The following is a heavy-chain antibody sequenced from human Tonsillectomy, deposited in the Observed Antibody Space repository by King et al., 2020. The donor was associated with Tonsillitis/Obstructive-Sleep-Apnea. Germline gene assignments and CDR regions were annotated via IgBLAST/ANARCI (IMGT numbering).Heavy chain of an antibody. V-gene: IGHV3-23*04. Sequence: VQLVESGGGLVQPGGSLRLSCAASGFSFSSYAMSWVRQAPGKGLEWVSGIRGSGGSTYYADSVKGRFTISRDNSKNTLYLQMNSLRAEDTAVYYCARLTTITPDDDWGQGTLVTVSS. D-gene: IGHD4-11*01. CDR1: GFSFSSYA. CDR2: IRGSGGST. CDR3: ARLTTITPDDD. J-gene: IGHJ4*02.